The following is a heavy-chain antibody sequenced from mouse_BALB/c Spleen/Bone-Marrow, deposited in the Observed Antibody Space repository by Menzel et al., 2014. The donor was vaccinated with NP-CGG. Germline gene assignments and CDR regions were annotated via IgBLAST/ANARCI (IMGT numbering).Heavy chain of an antibody. CDR3: ARQGDGYYDY. J-gene: IGHJ2*01. D-gene: IGHD2-3*01. Sequence: EVKLMDSGGGLVKPGGSLKLSCAASGFTFSSYAMSWVRQTPEKRLEWVATISNTGNYTYYPDSVKGRFTISRDNAKNTLYLQMSSLRSEDTALYYCARQGDGYYDYWGQGTTLTVSS. CDR1: GFTFSSYA. V-gene: IGHV5-9-3*01. CDR2: ISNTGNYT.